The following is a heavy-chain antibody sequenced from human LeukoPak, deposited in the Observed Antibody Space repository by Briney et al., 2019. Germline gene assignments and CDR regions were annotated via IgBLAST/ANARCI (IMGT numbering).Heavy chain of an antibody. CDR2: INHSGST. V-gene: IGHV4-34*01. CDR3: ARARRFLEWLFPDNWFDP. D-gene: IGHD3-3*01. J-gene: IGHJ5*02. Sequence: PSETLSLTCAVYGGSFSGYYWSWIRQTPGKGLEWIGEINHSGSTNYNPSLKSRVTISVDTSKNQFSLKLSSVTAADTAVYYCARARRFLEWLFPDNWFDPWGQGTLVTVSS. CDR1: GGSFSGYY.